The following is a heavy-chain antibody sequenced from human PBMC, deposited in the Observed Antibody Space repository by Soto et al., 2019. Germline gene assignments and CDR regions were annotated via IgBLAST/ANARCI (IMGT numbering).Heavy chain of an antibody. J-gene: IGHJ4*02. CDR1: GGSISSYY. V-gene: IGHV4-59*12. CDR2: INYSGST. CDR3: ARGSGAVAATRRDFDY. Sequence: PSETLSLTCIVSGGSISSYYWSWIRQPPGKGLEWIGYINYSGSTDYNPSLKSRLTMSVDTSKNQFSLKLSSVTAADTAVYYCARGSGAVAATRRDFDYWGQGTLVTVSS. D-gene: IGHD6-19*01.